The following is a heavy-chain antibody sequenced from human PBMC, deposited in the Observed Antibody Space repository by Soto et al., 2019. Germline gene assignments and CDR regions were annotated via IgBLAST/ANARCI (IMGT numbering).Heavy chain of an antibody. J-gene: IGHJ5*02. V-gene: IGHV4-34*01. D-gene: IGHD2-8*01. Sequence: SETLSLTCAVYGGSFRGYYWSWIRQPPGKGLEWIGEINHSGSTNYNPSLKSRVTISVDTSKNQFSLKLSSVTAADTAVYYCARDVLMVYAGWFDPWGQGTLVTVSS. CDR1: GGSFRGYY. CDR2: INHSGST. CDR3: ARDVLMVYAGWFDP.